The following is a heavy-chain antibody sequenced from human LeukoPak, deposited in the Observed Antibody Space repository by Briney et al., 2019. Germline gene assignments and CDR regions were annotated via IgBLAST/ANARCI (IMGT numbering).Heavy chain of an antibody. CDR1: GGSISNSY. V-gene: IGHV4-59*01. CDR2: IYKSGST. Sequence: SETLSLTCTVSGGSISNSYWSWIRQSPGKGLEWIGYIYKSGSTNYNLSLKSRVTISVDTSKNQFSLKLSSVTAADTAVYYCARDLTAQNWFDPWGQGTLVTVSS. CDR3: ARDLTAQNWFDP. J-gene: IGHJ5*02.